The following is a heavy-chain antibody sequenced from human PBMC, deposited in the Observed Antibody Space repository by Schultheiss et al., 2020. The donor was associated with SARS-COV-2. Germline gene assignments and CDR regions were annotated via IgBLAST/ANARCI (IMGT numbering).Heavy chain of an antibody. Sequence: SETLSLTCTVSGGSISSYYWSWIRQPPGKGLEWIAYIYYSGSTNYNPSLKSRVTISVDTSKNQFSLKVRSVTATDTAVYYCARHSTFNCFDPWGQGTLVTVSS. CDR2: IYYSGST. CDR3: ARHSTFNCFDP. V-gene: IGHV4-59*08. D-gene: IGHD3-3*02. CDR1: GGSISSYY. J-gene: IGHJ5*02.